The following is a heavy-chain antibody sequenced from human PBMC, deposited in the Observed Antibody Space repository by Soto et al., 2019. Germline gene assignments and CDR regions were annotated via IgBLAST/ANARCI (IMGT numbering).Heavy chain of an antibody. V-gene: IGHV3-23*01. CDR3: AREVYCSGDNYPDGGGNFDY. Sequence: EVHLLESGGGLVQPGGSLRLSCTASGFTFGDYAMSWVRQAPGKGLEWVSAISGGVGATFYADSVRGRFTIARDNAKNTEDQQIDSLRAEDSDVYYCAREVYCSGDNYPDGGGNFDYWGQGALVTVCS. CDR2: ISGGVGAT. J-gene: IGHJ4*01. D-gene: IGHD2-15*01. CDR1: GFTFGDYA.